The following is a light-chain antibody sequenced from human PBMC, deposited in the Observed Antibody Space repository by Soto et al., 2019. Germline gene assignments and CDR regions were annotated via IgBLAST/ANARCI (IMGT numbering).Light chain of an antibody. CDR1: QGISSY. V-gene: IGKV1-9*01. J-gene: IGKJ5*01. Sequence: DIQLTQSPSFLSASVGDRVTITCRASQGISSYLAWYQQKPGKAPNLLIYAASTLQSGVPSRFSGSGSGTEFTLAISSLQPEDFATYYCQQLHDYPITFGQGTRLEIK. CDR2: AAS. CDR3: QQLHDYPIT.